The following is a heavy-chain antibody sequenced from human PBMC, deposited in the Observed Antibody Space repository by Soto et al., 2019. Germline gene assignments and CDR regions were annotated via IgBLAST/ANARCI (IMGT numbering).Heavy chain of an antibody. Sequence: RSRRLSCAASGFTFSSYGMHWVRQAPGKGLEWVAVISYDGSNKYYADSVKGRFTISRDNFKNTLYLQMNSLRAEDTAVYYCAKDLRLYSSSWYEVGAFDIWGQGTMVTVSS. D-gene: IGHD6-13*01. CDR2: ISYDGSNK. CDR1: GFTFSSYG. J-gene: IGHJ3*02. V-gene: IGHV3-30*18. CDR3: AKDLRLYSSSWYEVGAFDI.